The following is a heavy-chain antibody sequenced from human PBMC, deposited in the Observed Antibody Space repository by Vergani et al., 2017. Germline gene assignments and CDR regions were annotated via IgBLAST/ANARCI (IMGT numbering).Heavy chain of an antibody. CDR2: VYHSGSP. CDR1: GASIRSRNYY. J-gene: IGHJ5*02. CDR3: ATNSTVEWLVKLGWIDP. Sequence: QLQLQESGPGLVKPSATLSLTCSVSGASIRSRNYYWGWIRQPPGKGLEWIASVYHSGSPFYNPYLKSRVTISVDTSKNQFSLKLSSVTAADTAVYFCATNSTVEWLVKLGWIDPRGPGILVTVSS. V-gene: IGHV4-39*01. D-gene: IGHD4-23*01.